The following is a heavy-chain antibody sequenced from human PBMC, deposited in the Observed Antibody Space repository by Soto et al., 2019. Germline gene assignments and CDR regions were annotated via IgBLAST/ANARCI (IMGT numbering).Heavy chain of an antibody. CDR3: ARGSYCTSISCYNNWFDP. D-gene: IGHD2-2*01. J-gene: IGHJ5*02. Sequence: ESGGGVVQPGRSLRLSCAASGFTLSSYGMHWVRQPPGKGLEWVAVLWYDGTNKYYTDSVTGRFTISRDESKNTLYLQMNSLRVEDTAVYYCARGSYCTSISCYNNWFDPWGQGTLVTVSS. CDR1: GFTLSSYG. V-gene: IGHV3-33*01. CDR2: LWYDGTNK.